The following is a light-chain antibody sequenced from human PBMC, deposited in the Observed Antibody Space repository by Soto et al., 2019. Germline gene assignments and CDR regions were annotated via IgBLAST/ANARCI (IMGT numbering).Light chain of an antibody. Sequence: DIQMTQSPSSLSASVGDTVTITCRASQYIFTFLNWYQHKPGRAPKLLIFAASNLQSGVPSRFSGSGSGTDFTLTISSLQPEDFAVYYCQQRSNWPPITFGQGTRLENK. CDR2: AAS. CDR1: QYIFTF. CDR3: QQRSNWPPIT. J-gene: IGKJ5*01. V-gene: IGKV1-39*01.